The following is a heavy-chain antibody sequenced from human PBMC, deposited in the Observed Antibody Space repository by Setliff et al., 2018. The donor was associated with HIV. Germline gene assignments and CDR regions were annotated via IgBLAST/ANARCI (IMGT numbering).Heavy chain of an antibody. D-gene: IGHD3-16*01. V-gene: IGHV4-4*09. Sequence: LSLTCNVSGGSITNFYWSWIRQPPGKGLEWIGYIYNPGSTNFNPSLQSRVSVSVDVSTNQFSLRLTSVTAADTAVYYCARLRLAVMMSLDYFDLWGQGTLVTVSS. CDR2: IYNPGST. CDR3: ARLRLAVMMSLDYFDL. J-gene: IGHJ4*02. CDR1: GGSITNFY.